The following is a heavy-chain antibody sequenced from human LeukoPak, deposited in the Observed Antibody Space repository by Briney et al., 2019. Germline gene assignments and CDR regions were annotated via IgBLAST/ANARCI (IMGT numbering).Heavy chain of an antibody. CDR3: ARPSNWNGYNWFDP. CDR1: GGTFSKYT. D-gene: IGHD1-1*01. V-gene: IGHV1-69*01. CDR2: IIPIFGTA. Sequence: GSSVKVSCKASGGTFSKYTISWVRQRPGQGLEWMGGIIPIFGTANYAQKFQGRVTITADESTSTAYMELSSLRSEDTAVYYCARPSNWNGYNWFDPWGQGTLVTVSS. J-gene: IGHJ5*02.